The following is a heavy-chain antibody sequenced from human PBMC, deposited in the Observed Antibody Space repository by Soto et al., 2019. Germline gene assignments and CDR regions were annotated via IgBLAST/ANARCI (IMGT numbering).Heavy chain of an antibody. Sequence: QVQLVQSGAEVKQPGSSVKVSCKTSGGAFSSFAIHWVRQAPGQGLEWLGGIIPILRTPNYAPKFQGRVTITADTSTTTAYMELSSLRFEDTAIYYCVRGVIPANIKVSWFDPWGQGTLVTVSS. CDR2: IIPILRTP. D-gene: IGHD2-2*01. CDR1: GGAFSSFA. CDR3: VRGVIPANIKVSWFDP. J-gene: IGHJ5*02. V-gene: IGHV1-69*06.